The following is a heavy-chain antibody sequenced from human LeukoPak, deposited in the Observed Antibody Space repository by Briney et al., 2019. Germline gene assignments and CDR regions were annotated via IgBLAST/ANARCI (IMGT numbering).Heavy chain of an antibody. Sequence: SGTLSLTCTVSGVSMTTYYWSWIRQPPGKGLEWIGYIFYSGSTNYNPSLKSRVTLSVDTSKNQFSLRLSSVTAADTAVYYCARLQFGSGDYHEVDYWGQGTLVTVSS. CDR1: GVSMTTYY. CDR2: IFYSGST. CDR3: ARLQFGSGDYHEVDY. V-gene: IGHV4-59*08. D-gene: IGHD3-22*01. J-gene: IGHJ4*02.